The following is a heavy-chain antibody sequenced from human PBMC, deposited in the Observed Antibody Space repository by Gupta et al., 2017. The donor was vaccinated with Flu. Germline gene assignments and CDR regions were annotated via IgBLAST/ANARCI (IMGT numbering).Heavy chain of an antibody. CDR3: ARGHWDN. V-gene: IGHV3-48*03. Sequence: VLLVESGGGLVQPGGSLRLSCTASGFAFNSYEMSWVRQAPGRGLEWVAFISSSAVTYYTDPVRGRFTISRDNANNLLYLQMSSLRGEDTAVYYCARGHWDNWGQGTLVTVSS. CDR2: ISSSAVT. J-gene: IGHJ4*02. CDR1: GFAFNSYE.